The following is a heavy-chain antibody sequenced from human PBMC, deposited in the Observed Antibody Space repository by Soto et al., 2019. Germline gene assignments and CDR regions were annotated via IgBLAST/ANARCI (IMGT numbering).Heavy chain of an antibody. Sequence: GGSLRLSCAASGFTFSSYAMSWVRQAPGEGLEWVSAISGSGGSTYYADSVKGRFTISRDNSKNTLYLQMNSLRAEDTAVYYCARGAISGGNFDPWGQGTLVTVSS. V-gene: IGHV3-23*01. CDR1: GFTFSSYA. CDR3: ARGAISGGNFDP. J-gene: IGHJ5*02. D-gene: IGHD3-16*01. CDR2: ISGSGGST.